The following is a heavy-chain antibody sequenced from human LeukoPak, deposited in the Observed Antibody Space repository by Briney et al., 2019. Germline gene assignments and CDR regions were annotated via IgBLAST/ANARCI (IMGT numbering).Heavy chain of an antibody. V-gene: IGHV4-59*01. CDR3: ARGRLLDAFDI. Sequence: SETLSLTCTVSGGSISSYYSSWIRQPPGKGLEWIGYIYYSGSTKYKPSLKSRVTISVDTSKNQFSLKLSSVTAADTAVYYCARGRLLDAFDIWGQGTMVTVSS. CDR2: IYYSGST. CDR1: GGSISSYY. D-gene: IGHD3-3*01. J-gene: IGHJ3*02.